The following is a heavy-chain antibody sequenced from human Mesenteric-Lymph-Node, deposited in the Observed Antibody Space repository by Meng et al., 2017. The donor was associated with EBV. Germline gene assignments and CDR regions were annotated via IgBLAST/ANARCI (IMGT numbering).Heavy chain of an antibody. D-gene: IGHD6-13*01. Sequence: SAPDLLSPSYHLSFTTLARACSIRSINWLPWVLRPPGHGLEWIGAIYQSGSTTNNPSLKIRVTISVDKSKNQFSLKLSSVTAAATALYYCARHEDSSSWYDYWGQGTLVTVSS. V-gene: IGHV4-4*02. CDR1: ACSIRSINW. CDR2: IYQSGST. CDR3: ARHEDSSSWYDY. J-gene: IGHJ4*02.